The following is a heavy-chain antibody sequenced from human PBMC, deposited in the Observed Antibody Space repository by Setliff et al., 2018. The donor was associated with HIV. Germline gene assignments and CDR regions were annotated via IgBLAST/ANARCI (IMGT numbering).Heavy chain of an antibody. CDR1: GDSISSSTFY. J-gene: IGHJ3*02. Sequence: TSETLSLTCTVSGDSISSSTFYWGWIRQPPGKGLEWIGSIYYSGTTYYNPSLKSRVAISVDTSKNQFSLKLSSVTAADTAVHYCARPRLRGSGAFDIWGQGTMVTVSS. CDR3: ARPRLRGSGAFDI. CDR2: IYYSGTT. V-gene: IGHV4-39*01. D-gene: IGHD2-21*01.